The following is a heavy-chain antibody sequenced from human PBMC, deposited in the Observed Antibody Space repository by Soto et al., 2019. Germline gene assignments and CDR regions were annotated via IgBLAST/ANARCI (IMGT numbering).Heavy chain of an antibody. CDR1: GFTFSSYW. CDR2: IKQDGSEK. Sequence: GGSLRLSCAASGFTFSSYWMSWVRQAPGKGLEWVANIKQDGSEKYYVDSVKGRFTISRDNAKNPLYLQMNSLRAEDTAVYYCARDLEFGLVDYWRQGTLVTVSS. J-gene: IGHJ4*02. V-gene: IGHV3-7*01. CDR3: ARDLEFGLVDY. D-gene: IGHD3-9*01.